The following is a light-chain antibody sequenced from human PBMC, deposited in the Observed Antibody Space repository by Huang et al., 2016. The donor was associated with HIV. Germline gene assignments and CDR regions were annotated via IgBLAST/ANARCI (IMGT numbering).Light chain of an antibody. V-gene: IGKV3-11*01. CDR3: QQRSNWLT. Sequence: VLTHSPATLSLSPGERATLSCRASHSVSTYVAWYQQSPGQAPRLLIYDASNRATVIPARFSGSGSGTDFTLTISSLEPEDFAVYYCQQRSNWLTFGGGTKV. J-gene: IGKJ4*01. CDR2: DAS. CDR1: HSVSTY.